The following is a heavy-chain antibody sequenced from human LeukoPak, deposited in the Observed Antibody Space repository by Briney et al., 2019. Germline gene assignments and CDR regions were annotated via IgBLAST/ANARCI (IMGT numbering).Heavy chain of an antibody. CDR2: IYYSGST. CDR3: ARPRFDGARGMEGAFDI. Sequence: SETLSLTCTVSGGSISSSSYYWAWIRQPPGKGLEWIGSIYYSGSTYYNPSLKSRVTISVDTSKNQFSLKLSCVTAADTAVYYCARPRFDGARGMEGAFDIWGQGTMVTVSS. D-gene: IGHD3-10*01. V-gene: IGHV4-39*01. CDR1: GGSISSSSYY. J-gene: IGHJ3*02.